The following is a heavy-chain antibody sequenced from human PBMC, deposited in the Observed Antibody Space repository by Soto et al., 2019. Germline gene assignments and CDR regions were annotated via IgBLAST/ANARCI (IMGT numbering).Heavy chain of an antibody. CDR3: ARALASITIFGVVRSWFDP. V-gene: IGHV1-46*03. J-gene: IGHJ5*02. Sequence: ASVKVSCKASGYTFTRYYMHWVRQAPGQGLEWMGIINPSGGSTSYAQKFQGRVTMTRDTSTSTVYMELSSLRSEDTAVYYCARALASITIFGVVRSWFDPWGQGTLVTVSS. D-gene: IGHD3-3*01. CDR2: INPSGGST. CDR1: GYTFTRYY.